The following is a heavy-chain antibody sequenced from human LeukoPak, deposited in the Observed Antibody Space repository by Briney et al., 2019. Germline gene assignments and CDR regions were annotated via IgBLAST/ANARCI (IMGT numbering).Heavy chain of an antibody. J-gene: IGHJ2*01. Sequence: PGGSLRLSCAASGFTFSNYAMSWVRQAPGKGLEWVSTISGAGDNTNNADSVTGRFTISRDNSKNILYLQMNSLRAEDTAVYYCAKDYSVSNWCFDLWGRGTLVTVSS. CDR3: AKDYSVSNWCFDL. D-gene: IGHD5/OR15-5a*01. CDR2: ISGAGDNT. V-gene: IGHV3-23*01. CDR1: GFTFSNYA.